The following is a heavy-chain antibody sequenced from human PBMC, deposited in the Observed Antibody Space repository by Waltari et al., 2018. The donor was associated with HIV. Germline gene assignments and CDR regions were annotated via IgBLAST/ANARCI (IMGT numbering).Heavy chain of an antibody. V-gene: IGHV1-2*06. D-gene: IGHD2-21*01. Sequence: QVLLVPSGAEVKTPGASLKVSFKASGYTFSAYYMPWGRQAPGQGLVWMRRINPNSGGTTFAQKFHGRVTMTWDTSITTGHMELSSLRADDTAGYYCARGLYAIPVRCDCDMWGQGTMVTVSS. J-gene: IGHJ3*02. CDR2: INPNSGGT. CDR3: ARGLYAIPVRCDCDM. CDR1: GYTFSAYY.